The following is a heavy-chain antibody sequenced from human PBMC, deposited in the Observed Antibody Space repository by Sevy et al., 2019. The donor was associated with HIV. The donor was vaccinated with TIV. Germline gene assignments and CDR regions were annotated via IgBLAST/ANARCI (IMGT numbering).Heavy chain of an antibody. CDR1: GYTFTGYY. CDR3: ARDLEGNYYYYGMDV. CDR2: INPNSGGT. J-gene: IGHJ6*02. Sequence: ASVKVSCKASGYTFTGYYMHWVRQAPGQGLEWMGRINPNSGGTNYAQKFHGRVTMTRDTSISTAYMELSRLRSDDTAVYYCARDLEGNYYYYGMDVWGQGTTVTVSS. V-gene: IGHV1-2*06. D-gene: IGHD1-1*01.